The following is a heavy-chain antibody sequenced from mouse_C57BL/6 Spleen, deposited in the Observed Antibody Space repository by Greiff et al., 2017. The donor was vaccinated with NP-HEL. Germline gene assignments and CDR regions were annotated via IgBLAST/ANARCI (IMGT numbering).Heavy chain of an antibody. Sequence: QVQLQQSGAELVRPGASVTLSCKASGYTFSDYEMHWVKQTPVHGLEWIGAIDPETGGTAYNQKFKGKAILTADKSSSTAYMELRSLTSEDSAVYYCTRDGLPYYFDYWGQGTTLTVSS. CDR3: TRDGLPYYFDY. J-gene: IGHJ2*01. V-gene: IGHV1-15*01. CDR2: IDPETGGT. CDR1: GYTFSDYE.